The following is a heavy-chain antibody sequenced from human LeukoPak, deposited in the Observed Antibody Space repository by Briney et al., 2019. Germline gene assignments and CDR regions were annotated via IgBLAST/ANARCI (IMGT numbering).Heavy chain of an antibody. V-gene: IGHV4-34*01. CDR1: GGSFSGYY. Sequence: PSETLSLTCAVYGGSFSGYYWSWIRQPPGKGLEWIGEINHSGSTNYNPSLKSRVTISVDTSKNQFSLKLSSVSAADTAVYYCARGRSSWYPYYYYGMDVWGQGTTVTVSS. CDR3: ARGRSSWYPYYYYGMDV. CDR2: INHSGST. J-gene: IGHJ6*02. D-gene: IGHD6-13*01.